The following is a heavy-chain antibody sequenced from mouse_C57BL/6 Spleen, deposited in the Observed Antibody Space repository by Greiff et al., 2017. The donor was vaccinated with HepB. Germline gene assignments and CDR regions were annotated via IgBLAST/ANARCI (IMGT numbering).Heavy chain of an antibody. V-gene: IGHV3-6*01. CDR1: GYSITSGYY. J-gene: IGHJ4*01. CDR2: ISYDGSN. CDR3: ARVNTTVHYYAMDY. Sequence: EVQLVESGPGLVKPSQSLSLTCSVTGYSITSGYYWNWIRQFPGNKLEWMGYISYDGSNNYNPSLKNRISITRDTSKNQFFLKLNSVTTEDTATYYCARVNTTVHYYAMDYWGQGTSVTVSS. D-gene: IGHD1-2*01.